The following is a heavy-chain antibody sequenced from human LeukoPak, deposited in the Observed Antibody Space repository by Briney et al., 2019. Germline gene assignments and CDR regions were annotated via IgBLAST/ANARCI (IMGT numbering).Heavy chain of an antibody. CDR3: ARGRSTIFGVVHLFDI. CDR1: GFTFSSYA. CDR2: ISYDGSNK. D-gene: IGHD3-3*01. J-gene: IGHJ3*02. V-gene: IGHV3-30-3*01. Sequence: GRSLRLSCAASGFTFSSYAMHWVRQAPGKGLEWVAVISYDGSNKYYADSVKGRFTISRDNSKNTLYLQMNSLRAEDTAVYYCARGRSTIFGVVHLFDIWGQGTMVTVSS.